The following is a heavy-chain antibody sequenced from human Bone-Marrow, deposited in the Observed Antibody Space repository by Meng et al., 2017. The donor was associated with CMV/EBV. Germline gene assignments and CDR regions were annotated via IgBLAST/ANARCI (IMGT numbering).Heavy chain of an antibody. CDR1: GYTFTGYY. D-gene: IGHD6-13*01. Sequence: ASVKVSCKASGYTFTGYYMHWVRQAPGQGLEWMGWINPNSGGTNYAQKFQGRVTMTRDTSICTAYMELSRLRSDDTAVYYCAILPGIAAAGVYYWGQGKLVNVPS. CDR3: AILPGIAAAGVYY. J-gene: IGHJ4*02. CDR2: INPNSGGT. V-gene: IGHV1-2*02.